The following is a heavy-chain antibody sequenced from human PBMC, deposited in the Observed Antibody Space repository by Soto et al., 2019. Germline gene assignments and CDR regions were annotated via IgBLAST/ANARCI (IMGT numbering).Heavy chain of an antibody. CDR1: GFTFSSYA. Sequence: GGSLRLSCAASGFTFSSYAMHWVRQAPGKGLEWVAVISYDGSNKYYADSVKGRFTISRDNSKNTLYLQMNGLRAEDTAVYYCARDQYSITMIVVVIPPDAFDIWGQGTMVTVSS. J-gene: IGHJ3*02. V-gene: IGHV3-30-3*01. D-gene: IGHD3-22*01. CDR2: ISYDGSNK. CDR3: ARDQYSITMIVVVIPPDAFDI.